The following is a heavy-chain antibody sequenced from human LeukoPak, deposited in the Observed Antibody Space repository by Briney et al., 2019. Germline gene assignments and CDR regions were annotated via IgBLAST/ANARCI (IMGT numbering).Heavy chain of an antibody. CDR3: ARLASDSRGWYYFDF. Sequence: GGSLRLSCAASGFTFSTYAMHWVRQAPGKGLEWVAVISYDGNNKYYADSVKGRFTISRDNPKNTVYLQMNSLRAEDTAVYYCARLASDSRGWYYFDFWGQGTLVTVSS. D-gene: IGHD6-19*01. CDR1: GFTFSTYA. J-gene: IGHJ4*02. V-gene: IGHV3-30*14. CDR2: ISYDGNNK.